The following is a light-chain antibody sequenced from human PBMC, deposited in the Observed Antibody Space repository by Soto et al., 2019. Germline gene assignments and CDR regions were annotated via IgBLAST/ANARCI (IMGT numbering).Light chain of an antibody. Sequence: VLTQSPGTLSLSPGERATLSCRASQSASSTYLAWYQQKPGQAPRLLIYGASSRATGIPDRFSGSGSGTDFTLTISRLEPEDFAVYYCQQFGSSPRTFGQGTKVDIK. CDR2: GAS. CDR1: QSASSTY. V-gene: IGKV3-20*01. J-gene: IGKJ1*01. CDR3: QQFGSSPRT.